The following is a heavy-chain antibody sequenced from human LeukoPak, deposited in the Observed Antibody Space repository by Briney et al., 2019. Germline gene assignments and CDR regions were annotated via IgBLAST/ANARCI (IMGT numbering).Heavy chain of an antibody. V-gene: IGHV3-15*01. CDR2: IKSRGDGETR. CDR3: AAVGEWLSNAFNT. Sequence: GGSLRLSCAASGFTFSIAWMSWVRQAPGKGLEWVGRIKSRGDGETRDYAAPVKDRYIISRDDSKNTLYLQMDSLRTEDTAIYYCAAVGEWLSNAFNTWGQGTLVTVSA. D-gene: IGHD3-3*01. CDR1: GFTFSIAW. J-gene: IGHJ3*02.